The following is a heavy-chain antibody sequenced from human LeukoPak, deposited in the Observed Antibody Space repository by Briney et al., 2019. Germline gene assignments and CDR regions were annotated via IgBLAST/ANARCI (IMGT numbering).Heavy chain of an antibody. J-gene: IGHJ4*02. V-gene: IGHV3-21*04. CDR3: ANIPTVTLDY. CDR2: ISSSSSYI. D-gene: IGHD4-17*01. CDR1: GFTFSSYS. Sequence: PGGSLRLSCAASGFTFSSYSMNWVRQAPGKGLEWVSSISSSSSYIYYADSVKGRFTISRDNSKNTLYLQMNSLRAEDTAVYYCANIPTVTLDYWGQGTLVTVSS.